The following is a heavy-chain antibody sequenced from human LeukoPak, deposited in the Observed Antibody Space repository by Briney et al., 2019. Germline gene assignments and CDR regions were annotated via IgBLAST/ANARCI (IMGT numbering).Heavy chain of an antibody. CDR1: GGSISSGGYS. CDR2: IYYTGST. Sequence: SETLSLTCAVSGGSISSGGYSWSWIRQPPGKGLEWIGYIYYTGSTYYNPSLKSRITISVDTSKNQFSLNLSSVTAADTAVYYCARTNWNHAGFDYWGQGTLVTVSS. V-gene: IGHV4-30-4*07. J-gene: IGHJ4*02. CDR3: ARTNWNHAGFDY. D-gene: IGHD1-14*01.